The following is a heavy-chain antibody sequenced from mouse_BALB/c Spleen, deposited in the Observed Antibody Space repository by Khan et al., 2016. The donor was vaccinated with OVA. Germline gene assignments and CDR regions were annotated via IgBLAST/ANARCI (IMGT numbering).Heavy chain of an antibody. CDR1: GFTFSTYG. CDR3: TRLAYYYDSEGFAY. CDR2: VSTGGGYT. Sequence: EVELVESGGDLVKPGVSLKLSCAASGFTFSTYGMSWVRQTPDKRLEWVATVSTGGGYTYYPDSVKGRFPISRDNAKNTLYLQMSGLKSEDTAMFYCTRLAYYYDSEGFAYWGQGTLVTVSA. J-gene: IGHJ3*01. V-gene: IGHV5-6*01. D-gene: IGHD1-1*01.